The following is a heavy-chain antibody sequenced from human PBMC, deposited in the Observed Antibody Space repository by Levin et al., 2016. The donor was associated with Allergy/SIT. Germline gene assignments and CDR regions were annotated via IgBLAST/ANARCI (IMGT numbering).Heavy chain of an antibody. Sequence: GGSLRLSCTASGLIFGHYIMAWIRQPPGKGLEWVGFIRSKAHGGTTAYAASVKGRFTISRDDSKSIAYLHMTSLKMEDTAVYYCARDIWLEDYYYYGMDVWGQGTTVTVSS. CDR2: IRSKAHGGTT. CDR3: ARDIWLEDYYYYGMDV. J-gene: IGHJ6*02. D-gene: IGHD3-16*01. V-gene: IGHV3-49*02. CDR1: GLIFGHYI.